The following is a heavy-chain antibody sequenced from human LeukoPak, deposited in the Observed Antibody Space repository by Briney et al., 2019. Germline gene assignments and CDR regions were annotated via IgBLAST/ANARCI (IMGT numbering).Heavy chain of an antibody. CDR2: IYYSGST. D-gene: IGHD3-16*01. CDR1: GGSISSYY. J-gene: IGHJ4*02. V-gene: IGHV4-59*01. CDR3: ARDRGLGHDY. Sequence: SETLSLTCTVSGGSISSYYWSWIRQPPGKGLEWIGYIYYSGSTNYNPSLKSRVTISVGTSKNQFSLKLSSVTAADTAVYYCARDRGLGHDYWGQGTLVTVSS.